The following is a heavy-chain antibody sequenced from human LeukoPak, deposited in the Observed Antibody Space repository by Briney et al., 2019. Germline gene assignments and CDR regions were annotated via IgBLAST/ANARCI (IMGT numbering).Heavy chain of an antibody. CDR3: AHIFITMVRGVITRPFDY. CDR1: GFSLTTTGVG. D-gene: IGHD3-10*01. J-gene: IGHJ4*02. Sequence: SGPTLVNPTRTLTLTCTFSGFSLTTTGVGVGWIRQPPGKALEWLAVIYWDDGKHYSPSLKSRLTITQDTSKNQVVLTMTNMDPVDTATYYCAHIFITMVRGVITRPFDYWGQGTLVTVSS. V-gene: IGHV2-5*02. CDR2: IYWDDGK.